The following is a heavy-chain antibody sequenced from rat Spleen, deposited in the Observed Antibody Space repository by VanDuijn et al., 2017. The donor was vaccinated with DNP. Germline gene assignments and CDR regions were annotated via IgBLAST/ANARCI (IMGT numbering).Heavy chain of an antibody. V-gene: IGHV3-1*01. Sequence: EMQLQESGPGLVKPSHSLSLTCSVTGYSITSGYGWTWIRRFPGNKLEWMGYISYSGYTNYNPSLRGRVSITRDTSKNQFFLQLNSIIAEDTATYYCARWTTGFDYWGQGVMVTVSS. J-gene: IGHJ2*01. CDR2: ISYSGYT. D-gene: IGHD1-4*01. CDR3: ARWTTGFDY. CDR1: GYSITSGY.